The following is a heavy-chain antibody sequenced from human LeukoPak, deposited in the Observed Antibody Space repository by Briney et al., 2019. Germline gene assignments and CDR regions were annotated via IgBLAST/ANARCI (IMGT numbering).Heavy chain of an antibody. D-gene: IGHD1-26*01. CDR3: ARDGDSGSYIDY. Sequence: SETTSPTCTVSGASISSYYWRWIRPPAGRGLEWIGRTYTSGSTNYNPTLKSRVTMSVDTSKNQFSLKLSSVTAADTAVYYCARDGDSGSYIDYWGQGTLVTVSS. V-gene: IGHV4-4*07. J-gene: IGHJ4*02. CDR2: TYTSGST. CDR1: GASISSYY.